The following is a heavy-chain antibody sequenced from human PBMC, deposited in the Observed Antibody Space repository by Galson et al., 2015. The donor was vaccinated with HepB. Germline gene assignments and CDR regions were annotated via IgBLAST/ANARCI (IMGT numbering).Heavy chain of an antibody. CDR3: ARDGYIAFDI. J-gene: IGHJ3*02. CDR2: ISYDGSNK. CDR1: GFTFSSYG. Sequence: SLRLSCAASGFTFSSYGMHWVRQAPGKGLEWVAVISYDGSNKYYADSVKGRFTIYRDNSKNTLYLQMNSLRAEDTAVYYCARDGYIAFDIWGQGTMVTVSS. D-gene: IGHD5-24*01. V-gene: IGHV3-30*03.